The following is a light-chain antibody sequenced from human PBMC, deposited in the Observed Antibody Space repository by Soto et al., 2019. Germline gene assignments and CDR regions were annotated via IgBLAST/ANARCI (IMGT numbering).Light chain of an antibody. J-gene: IGKJ1*01. Sequence: EIVLTQSPGTLSLSPGERAILSCRASQSVSKGHLAWFQQKPGQAPRLLIYGARTRATGVPDRFSASGSGTDFSLTISRLEPEDFAVYYCQQYGTSPWTFGQGTKVDIK. CDR3: QQYGTSPWT. CDR1: QSVSKGH. CDR2: GAR. V-gene: IGKV3-20*01.